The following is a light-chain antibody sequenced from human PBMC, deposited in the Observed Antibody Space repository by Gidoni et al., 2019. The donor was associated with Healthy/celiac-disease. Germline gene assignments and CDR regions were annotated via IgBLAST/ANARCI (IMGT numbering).Light chain of an antibody. J-gene: IGKJ4*01. CDR1: QSVSSN. CDR2: GAS. CDR3: QQYNNWRLT. Sequence: EIVMTQSPATLSVSPGERATLSCRASQSVSSNLAWYQQKPGQAPRLLIYGASTRAPGIPARFSGSGSGTEFTLTISSLQSEDFAVYYCQQYNNWRLTFGGGTKVEIK. V-gene: IGKV3-15*01.